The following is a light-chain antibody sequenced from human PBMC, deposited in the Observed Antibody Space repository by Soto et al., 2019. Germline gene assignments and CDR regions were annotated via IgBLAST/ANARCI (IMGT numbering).Light chain of an antibody. CDR1: QKISTS. CDR3: QPSYGNPVT. J-gene: IGKJ4*01. V-gene: IGKV1-39*01. Sequence: DIQMTQSPSSLSASVGDRVTITCRASQKISTSLNWYQHRSGTAPRLLIYITSTLHAEVPSRFSGSCSETDFTLPNTGLQPDDFATYFCQPSYGNPVTLGGGT. CDR2: ITS.